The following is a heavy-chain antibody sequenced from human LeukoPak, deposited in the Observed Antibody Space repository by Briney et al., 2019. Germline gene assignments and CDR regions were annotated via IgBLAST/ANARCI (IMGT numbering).Heavy chain of an antibody. Sequence: GGSLRLSCAASGFTFSSYWMHWVRQAPGKGLVWVSRISSDGSSTSYADSVKGRFTISRDNAKNTLYLQMNSLRAEDTAVYYCARAHTRYYDFWSASDYYFNYWGQGALVTVSS. D-gene: IGHD3-3*01. CDR2: ISSDGSST. CDR3: ARAHTRYYDFWSASDYYFNY. V-gene: IGHV3-74*01. J-gene: IGHJ4*02. CDR1: GFTFSSYW.